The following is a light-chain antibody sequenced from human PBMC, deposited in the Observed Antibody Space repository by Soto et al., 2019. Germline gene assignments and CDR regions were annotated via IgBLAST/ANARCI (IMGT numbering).Light chain of an antibody. CDR3: QQYGSSP. Sequence: DIVLTQSPGTLSLSQGERSTISCRASQSVRSNHLAWYQQKTGKAPRLLIYGASRRATGIPDMFRGRWSWTDCTLTISRMAPEDFAVDYCQQYGSSPFGGGTNVDIK. CDR2: GAS. CDR1: QSVRSNH. J-gene: IGKJ4*01. V-gene: IGKV3-20*01.